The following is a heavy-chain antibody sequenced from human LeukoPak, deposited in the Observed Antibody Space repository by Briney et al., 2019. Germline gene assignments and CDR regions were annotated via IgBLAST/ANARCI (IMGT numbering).Heavy chain of an antibody. D-gene: IGHD3-3*01. CDR1: GFTFSSYA. Sequence: GRSLRLSCAASGFTFSSYAMSWVRQAPGKGLEWVSAISGSGGSTYYADSVKGRFTISRDNSKNTLYLQMSSLRAEDTAVYYCAKVVDRITILDYWGQGTLVTVSS. CDR2: ISGSGGST. V-gene: IGHV3-23*01. CDR3: AKVVDRITILDY. J-gene: IGHJ4*02.